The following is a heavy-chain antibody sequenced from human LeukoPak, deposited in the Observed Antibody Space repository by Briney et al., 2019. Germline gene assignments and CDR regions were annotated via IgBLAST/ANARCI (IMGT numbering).Heavy chain of an antibody. CDR1: GYTFTSYG. Sequence: ASVKVSCKASGYTFTSYGVSWVRQAPGQGLEWMGWISAYNGNTNYAQKLQGRVTMTTDTSTSTAYMELRSLRSDDTAVYYCARRGRISGIYLFDPWGQGTLVTVSS. CDR2: ISAYNGNT. CDR3: ARRGRISGIYLFDP. D-gene: IGHD3-10*01. J-gene: IGHJ5*02. V-gene: IGHV1-18*01.